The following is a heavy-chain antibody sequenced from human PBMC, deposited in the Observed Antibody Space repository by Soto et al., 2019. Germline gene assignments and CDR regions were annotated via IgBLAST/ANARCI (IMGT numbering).Heavy chain of an antibody. Sequence: QVQLQASGPGLVKPSETLSLTCTVSGDSMTKYYWSWIRQPAGKGLEWIGRVYTSGSTNYNPSLKSRVTMSIDTSNNHFSLNLRSVTAADTAVYYCARTVGAAYYFDFWGQGALVTVSS. CDR3: ARTVGAAYYFDF. V-gene: IGHV4-4*07. CDR1: GDSMTKYY. D-gene: IGHD1-26*01. J-gene: IGHJ4*02. CDR2: VYTSGST.